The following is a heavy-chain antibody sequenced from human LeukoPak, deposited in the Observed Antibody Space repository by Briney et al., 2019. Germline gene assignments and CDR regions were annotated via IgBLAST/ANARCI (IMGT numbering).Heavy chain of an antibody. Sequence: GGSLRLSCAASGFTFGSYAMTWIRQAPGKGLEWVANINEDGSNKWHLGSVKGRFTVSRDNARNALYLQMNSLRVEDTAVYYCTRVIVAVPGYFDYFDFWGQGALVTVSS. V-gene: IGHV3-7*01. CDR2: INEDGSNK. CDR1: GFTFGSYA. D-gene: IGHD6-19*01. CDR3: TRVIVAVPGYFDYFDF. J-gene: IGHJ4*02.